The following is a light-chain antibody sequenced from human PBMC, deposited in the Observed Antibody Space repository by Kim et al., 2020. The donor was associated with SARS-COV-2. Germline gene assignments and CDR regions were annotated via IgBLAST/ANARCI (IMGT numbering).Light chain of an antibody. CDR1: SSLVGDYND. Sequence: GQSITISCTGTSSLVGDYNDVYWYQQHPDQAPKLIIYDVSYRPSGVSTHFSGSKSGNTASLTISGLQAADEADYYCTSYTGADTVLFGGGTQLTVL. V-gene: IGLV2-14*03. CDR2: DVS. CDR3: TSYTGADTVL. J-gene: IGLJ2*01.